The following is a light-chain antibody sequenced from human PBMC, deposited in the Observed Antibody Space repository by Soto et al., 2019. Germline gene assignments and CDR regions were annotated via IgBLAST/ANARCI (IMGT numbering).Light chain of an antibody. CDR3: QQYDIFST. J-gene: IGKJ1*01. CDR1: QSISSY. Sequence: DIQMTQSPSSLSASVGDRVTITCRASQSISSYLNWYQQKPGKAPKLLIYDASTLQSGVPSRFSGGGSGTEFTLTISSLQPEDFATYYCQQYDIFSTFGQGTKV. V-gene: IGKV1-39*01. CDR2: DAS.